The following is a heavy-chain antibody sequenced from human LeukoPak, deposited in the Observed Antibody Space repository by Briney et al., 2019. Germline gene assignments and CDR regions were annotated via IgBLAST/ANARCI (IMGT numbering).Heavy chain of an antibody. CDR1: GFTFDDYA. CDR2: ISWNSGSI. Sequence: GRSLRLSCAASGFTFDDYAMHWVRQAPGKGLEWVSGISWNSGSIGYADSVKGRFTISRDNAKNSLYLQMNSLRAEDTAVYYCARDSGTTGEVKFDPWGQGILVTVSS. J-gene: IGHJ5*02. D-gene: IGHD4-17*01. V-gene: IGHV3-9*01. CDR3: ARDSGTTGEVKFDP.